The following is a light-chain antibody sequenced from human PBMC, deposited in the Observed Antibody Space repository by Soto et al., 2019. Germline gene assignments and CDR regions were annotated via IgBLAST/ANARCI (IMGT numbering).Light chain of an antibody. CDR1: SSNIGSNY. Sequence: QSVLTQPPSASGTPGQRVTISCSGSSSNIGSNYVSWYQQLPGTAPKLLIYRNNQRPSGVPARFSGSKSGTSASLAISGLRSEDEADYYCAAWDDSLSGSYVFGTGTKLTVL. CDR3: AAWDDSLSGSYV. V-gene: IGLV1-47*01. J-gene: IGLJ1*01. CDR2: RNN.